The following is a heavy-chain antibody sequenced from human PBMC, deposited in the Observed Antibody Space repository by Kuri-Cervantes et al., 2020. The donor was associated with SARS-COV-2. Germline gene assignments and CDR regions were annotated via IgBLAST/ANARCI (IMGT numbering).Heavy chain of an antibody. CDR1: GYTFTGYY. V-gene: IGHV1-2*02. CDR2: INPNSGGT. Sequence: ASVKVSCKASGYTFTGYYMHWVRQAPGQGLEWMGWINPNSGGTNYAQKFQGRVTMTRDTPINTAYMELSSLRSEDTAVYYCATVSHLVELPLHWFDPWGQGTLVTVSS. CDR3: ATVSHLVELPLHWFDP. J-gene: IGHJ5*02. D-gene: IGHD3-16*01.